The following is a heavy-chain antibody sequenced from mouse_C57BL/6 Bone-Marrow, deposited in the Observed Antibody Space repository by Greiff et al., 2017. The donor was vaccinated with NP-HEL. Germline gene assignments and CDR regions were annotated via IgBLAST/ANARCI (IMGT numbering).Heavy chain of an antibody. CDR1: GYTFTDYY. V-gene: IGHV1-26*01. J-gene: IGHJ3*01. Sequence: VQLQQSGPELVKPGASVKISCKASGYTFTDYYMNWVKQSHGKSLEWIGDINPNNGGTSYNQKFKGKATLTVDKSSITAYMELRSLTSEDSAVYYCARGTGAWFAYWGQGTLVTVSA. CDR2: INPNNGGT. CDR3: ARGTGAWFAY. D-gene: IGHD4-1*01.